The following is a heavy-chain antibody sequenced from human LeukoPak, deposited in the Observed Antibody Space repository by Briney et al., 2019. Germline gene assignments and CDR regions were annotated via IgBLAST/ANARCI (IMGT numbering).Heavy chain of an antibody. Sequence: GGSLRLSCAASGFTFDDYAMHWVRQAPGKGLEWVSLISGDGGSTYYADSVEGRFTISRDNSKNSLYLQMNSLRTEDTALYYCAKGDYCGGDCYRSPDYWGQGTLVTVSS. V-gene: IGHV3-43*02. CDR3: AKGDYCGGDCYRSPDY. CDR2: ISGDGGST. CDR1: GFTFDDYA. D-gene: IGHD2-21*02. J-gene: IGHJ4*02.